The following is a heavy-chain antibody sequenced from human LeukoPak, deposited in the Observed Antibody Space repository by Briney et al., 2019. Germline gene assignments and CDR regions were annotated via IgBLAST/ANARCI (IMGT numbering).Heavy chain of an antibody. CDR3: ARDRTEIIGYYMDV. J-gene: IGHJ6*03. Sequence: GGSLRLSCAASGFTFSSYSMNWVRQAPGKGLEWVSSISSSSSYIYYADSVKGRFTISRDNAKNSLYLQMNSLRAEDTAVYYCARDRTEIIGYYMDVWGKGTTVTVSS. V-gene: IGHV3-21*01. D-gene: IGHD2/OR15-2a*01. CDR1: GFTFSSYS. CDR2: ISSSSSYI.